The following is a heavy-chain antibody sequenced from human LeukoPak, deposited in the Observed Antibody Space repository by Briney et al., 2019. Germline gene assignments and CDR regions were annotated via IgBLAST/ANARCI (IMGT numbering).Heavy chain of an antibody. V-gene: IGHV1-46*01. CDR3: AMNYYDSSGYYPPRRNFDY. CDR1: GYTFTSYY. Sequence: ASVKVSCKASGYTFTSYYMHWVRQAPGQGLEWMGIINPSGGSTSYAQKFQGRVTMTRDTSTSTVYMELSSLRPEDTAVYYCAMNYYDSSGYYPPRRNFDYWGQGTLVTVSS. CDR2: INPSGGST. D-gene: IGHD3-22*01. J-gene: IGHJ4*02.